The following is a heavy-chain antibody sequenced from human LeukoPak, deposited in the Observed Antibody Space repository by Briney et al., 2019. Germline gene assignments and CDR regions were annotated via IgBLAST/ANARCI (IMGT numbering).Heavy chain of an antibody. J-gene: IGHJ4*02. Sequence: PSETLSLTCTVSGGSVSSASYYWSWVRQAPGKGLEWVSTISGRDTNTYYADSVEGRFTISRDNSKNTLYLQMNSLRAEDTAVFYCAKRSDYSSNGNYFDSWGLGTPVTVSS. D-gene: IGHD4-11*01. CDR1: GGSVSSASYY. V-gene: IGHV3-23*01. CDR2: ISGRDTNT. CDR3: AKRSDYSSNGNYFDS.